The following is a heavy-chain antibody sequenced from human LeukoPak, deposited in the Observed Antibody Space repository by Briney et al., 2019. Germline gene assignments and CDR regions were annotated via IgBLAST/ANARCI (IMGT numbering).Heavy chain of an antibody. CDR3: TRYDVYYYGMDV. D-gene: IGHD1-1*01. V-gene: IGHV4-4*07. J-gene: IGHJ6*02. CDR1: GGSINDYD. CDR2: IYASGST. Sequence: SETLSLTCTVSGGSINDYDWTWIRQPAGKGLEWIGRIYASGSTNYNPSLKSRVTMSVDTSNNQFSLTLSSVTAADTAVCYCTRYDVYYYGMDVWGQGTTVTVSS.